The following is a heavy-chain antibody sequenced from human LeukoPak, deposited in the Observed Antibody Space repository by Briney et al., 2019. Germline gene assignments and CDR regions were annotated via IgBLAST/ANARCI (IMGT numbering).Heavy chain of an antibody. Sequence: PGGSLRLSCAASGFTLSSYAMSWVRQAPGKGLEGVSAISGSGGSTYYADSVKGRFTISRDNSKNTLYLQMNSLRAEDTAVYYCAKDFMGYCSSTSCYSWVFDYWGQGTLVTVSS. J-gene: IGHJ4*02. V-gene: IGHV3-23*01. CDR2: ISGSGGST. CDR3: AKDFMGYCSSTSCYSWVFDY. D-gene: IGHD2-2*02. CDR1: GFTLSSYA.